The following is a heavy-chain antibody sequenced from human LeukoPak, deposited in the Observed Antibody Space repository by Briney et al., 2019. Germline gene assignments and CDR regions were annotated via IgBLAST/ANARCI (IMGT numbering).Heavy chain of an antibody. CDR3: ARLYGSGSYNYYYYYGMDV. Sequence: SETLSLTCTVSGYSISSGYYWGWIRQPPGKGLEWIGSIYHSGSTYYNPSLKSRVTISVDTSKNQFSLKLSSVTAADTAVYYCARLYGSGSYNYYYYYGMDVWGQGTTDTVSS. J-gene: IGHJ6*02. CDR1: GYSISSGYY. CDR2: IYHSGST. V-gene: IGHV4-38-2*02. D-gene: IGHD3-10*01.